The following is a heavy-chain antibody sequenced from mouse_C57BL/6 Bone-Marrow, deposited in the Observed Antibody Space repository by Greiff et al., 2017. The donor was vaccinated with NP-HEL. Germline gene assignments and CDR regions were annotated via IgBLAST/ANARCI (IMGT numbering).Heavy chain of an antibody. CDR3: ASYDYYGSSPMDY. CDR1: GFTFSSYA. D-gene: IGHD1-1*01. CDR2: ISDGGSYT. Sequence: DVQLVESGGGLVKPGGSLKLSCAASGFTFSSYAMSWVRQTPEKRLEWVATISDGGSYTYYPDNVKGRFTISRDNAKNNLYLQMSHLKSEDTAMYYCASYDYYGSSPMDYWGQGTSVTVSS. J-gene: IGHJ4*01. V-gene: IGHV5-4*01.